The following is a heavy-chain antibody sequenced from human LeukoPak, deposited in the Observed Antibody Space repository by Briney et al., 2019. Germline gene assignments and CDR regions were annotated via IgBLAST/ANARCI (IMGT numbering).Heavy chain of an antibody. Sequence: GGSLRLSCAASGFTFRSYAMSWVRQAPGKGLEWVSGISYNSDTIAYADSVKGRFTISRDNAKNSLYLQMNSLRAEDTALYYCAKDYCGGDCYSGWYFDLWGRGTLVTVSS. CDR2: ISYNSDTI. D-gene: IGHD2-21*02. V-gene: IGHV3-9*01. J-gene: IGHJ2*01. CDR3: AKDYCGGDCYSGWYFDL. CDR1: GFTFRSYA.